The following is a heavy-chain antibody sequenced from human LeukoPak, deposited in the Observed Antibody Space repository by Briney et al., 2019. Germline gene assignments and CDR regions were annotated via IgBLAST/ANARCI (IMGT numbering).Heavy chain of an antibody. D-gene: IGHD1-26*01. CDR3: VKYRWELLHRYLDY. J-gene: IGHJ4*02. CDR1: GFTFSSSA. V-gene: IGHV3-23*01. Sequence: AGGSLRLSCAASGFTFSSSAMSWVRQAPGKGLEWVSAIGGSGSSAYYADSVRGRFTISRDNSKNTLYLQMNSLRAEDTAVYYCVKYRWELLHRYLDYWGQGTLVTVSS. CDR2: IGGSGSSA.